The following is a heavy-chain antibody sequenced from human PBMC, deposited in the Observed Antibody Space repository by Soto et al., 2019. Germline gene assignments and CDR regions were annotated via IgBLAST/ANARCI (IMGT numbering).Heavy chain of an antibody. CDR1: GFTRSRHR. V-gene: IGHV3-23*01. CDR2: LIRCDDTT. CDR3: GKDGQYRTDGFDV. J-gene: IGHJ3*01. Sequence: GGALRLPCAASGFTRSRHRMSWVRPAPGKGLEWMAGLIRCDDTTYYADSVKGRFTISRDNSKNTLDLIRNSVKVEDSALYYCGKDGQYRTDGFDVWGQGTMVTVSS. D-gene: IGHD6-6*01.